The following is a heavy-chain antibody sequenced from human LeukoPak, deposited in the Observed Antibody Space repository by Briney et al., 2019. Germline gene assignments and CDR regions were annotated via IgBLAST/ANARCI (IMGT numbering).Heavy chain of an antibody. CDR2: INPNSGGT. CDR1: GYTFTGYY. Sequence: ASVKVSCKASGYTFTGYYMHWVRQAPGQELEWMGWINPNSGGTNYAQKFQARVTVTRDTSISTAYMELSRLRAADTAVYYCARDGGGGLTPFDYWGQGTLVTVSS. V-gene: IGHV1-2*02. J-gene: IGHJ4*02. CDR3: ARDGGGGLTPFDY. D-gene: IGHD3-16*01.